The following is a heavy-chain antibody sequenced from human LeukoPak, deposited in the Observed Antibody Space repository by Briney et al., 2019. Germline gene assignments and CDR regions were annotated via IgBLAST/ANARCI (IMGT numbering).Heavy chain of an antibody. J-gene: IGHJ5*02. CDR1: GGSISSGGYY. D-gene: IGHD2-2*01. CDR2: IYYSGST. V-gene: IGHV4-31*11. CDR3: ARAPLVPAAPLLRFDP. Sequence: SETLSLTCAVSGGSISSGGYYWSWIRQHPGKGLEWIGYIYYSGSTYYNPSLKSRVTISVDTSKNQFSLKLSSVTAADTAVYYCARAPLVPAAPLLRFDPWGQGTLVTVSS.